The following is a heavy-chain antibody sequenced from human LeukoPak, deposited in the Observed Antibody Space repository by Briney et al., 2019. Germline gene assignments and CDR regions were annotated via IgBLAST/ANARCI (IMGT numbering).Heavy chain of an antibody. D-gene: IGHD3-3*01. J-gene: IGHJ4*02. V-gene: IGHV3-15*01. Sequence: GGSLRLSCAASGFIFSTNAMSWVRQAPGKGLEWVGRIKSKTDGGTTDYAAPVKGRFTISRDDSKNTLYLQMNSLKTEDTAVYYCTTVGLYDFWSGYAFDYWGQGTLVTVSS. CDR2: IKSKTDGGTT. CDR3: TTVGLYDFWSGYAFDY. CDR1: GFIFSTNA.